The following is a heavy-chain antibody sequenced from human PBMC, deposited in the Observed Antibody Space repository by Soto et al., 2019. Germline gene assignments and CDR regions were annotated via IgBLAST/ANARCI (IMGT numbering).Heavy chain of an antibody. CDR1: GFTFRSYG. CDR3: AKDPDYGDYGHLDY. D-gene: IGHD4-17*01. Sequence: QVQLVESGGGVVQPGRSLRLSCVASGFTFRSYGMHWVRQAPGKGLEWVAVISYDGSNKYYADSVKGRFTISRDNSKNTLHLQMNSLRAEDTAVYYCAKDPDYGDYGHLDYWGQGTLVTVSS. CDR2: ISYDGSNK. V-gene: IGHV3-30*18. J-gene: IGHJ4*02.